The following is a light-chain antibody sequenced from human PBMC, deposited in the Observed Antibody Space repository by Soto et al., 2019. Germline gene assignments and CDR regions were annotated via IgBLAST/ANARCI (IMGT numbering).Light chain of an antibody. Sequence: IVLTQSPATLSVSPGERATLSCRASQSVSSNLAWYQQKPGQAPRLLISGASTRATGVPARFSGSGSGTEFTLTITSLQSEDFAVYYCQQYGNSPQTFGQGTKVDIK. CDR3: QQYGNSPQT. J-gene: IGKJ1*01. V-gene: IGKV3D-15*01. CDR1: QSVSSN. CDR2: GAS.